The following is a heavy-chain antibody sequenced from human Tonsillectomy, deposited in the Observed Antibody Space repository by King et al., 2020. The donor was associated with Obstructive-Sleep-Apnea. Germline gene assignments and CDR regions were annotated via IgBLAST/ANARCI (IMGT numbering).Heavy chain of an antibody. CDR2: ISASSSYI. D-gene: IGHD6-13*01. V-gene: IGHV3-21*01. Sequence: VQLVESGGGLVKPGGSLRLSCAASGFTFRTYSMNWVRQAPGKGLEWVSSISASSSYIYYADSVKGRFTISRDNAKDSLYLQMNRLRAEDTAVYYCASPLFSVSAARGYWGQGTLVTVSS. CDR3: ASPLFSVSAARGY. CDR1: GFTFRTYS. J-gene: IGHJ4*02.